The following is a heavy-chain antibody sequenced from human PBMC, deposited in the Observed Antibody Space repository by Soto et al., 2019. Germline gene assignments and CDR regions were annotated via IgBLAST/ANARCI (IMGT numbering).Heavy chain of an antibody. CDR3: ARGYDYVWGSYRYTSWFDP. CDR1: GYTFTGYY. D-gene: IGHD3-16*02. V-gene: IGHV1-2*04. J-gene: IGHJ5*02. CDR2: INPNSGGT. Sequence: GASVKVSCKASGYTFTGYYMHWVRQAPGQGLEWMGWINPNSGGTNYAQKFQGWVTMTRDTSISTAYMELSRLRSDDTAVYYCARGYDYVWGSYRYTSWFDPWGQGTLVTVSS.